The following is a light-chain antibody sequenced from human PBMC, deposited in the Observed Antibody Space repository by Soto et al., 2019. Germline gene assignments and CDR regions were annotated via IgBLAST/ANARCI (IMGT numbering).Light chain of an antibody. V-gene: IGKV3-20*01. CDR1: QSVSSSY. CDR2: GAS. J-gene: IGKJ1*01. CDR3: QQYGRSPST. Sequence: IVWTPSPGTLSLSPPERATLSCMSSQSVSSSYLAWSQQKPGQAPRLLIYGASSRATGIPDRFSGSGSGTDFTLTISRLEPEDFAVYYCQQYGRSPSTVGQGAKVDIK.